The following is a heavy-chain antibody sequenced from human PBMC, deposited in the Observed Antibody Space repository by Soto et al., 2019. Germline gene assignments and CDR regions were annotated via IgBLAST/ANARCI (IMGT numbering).Heavy chain of an antibody. CDR3: ARDLAYIAAAGDYYYYGMDV. CDR1: GLTFSKSW. Sequence: GGSLRLSCAASGLTFSKSWMTWVRQAPGKGLEWVANTKEDGSEKYYGDSVKGRFTISRDNAKNSLYLQMSSLRSDDTAVYYCARDLAYIAAAGDYYYYGMDVWGQGTTVTVSS. V-gene: IGHV3-7*03. CDR2: TKEDGSEK. D-gene: IGHD6-13*01. J-gene: IGHJ6*02.